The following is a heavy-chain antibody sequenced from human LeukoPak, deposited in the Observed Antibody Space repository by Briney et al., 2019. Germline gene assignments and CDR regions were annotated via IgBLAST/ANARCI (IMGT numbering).Heavy chain of an antibody. CDR3: ARQQRVDFWSGYYNNWFDP. Sequence: SETLSLTCTVSGGSISSSSYYWGWIRQPPGKGLEWIGSIYYSGSTYYNPSLKSRVTISVDTSKTQFSLKLSSVTAADTAVYYCARQQRVDFWSGYYNNWFDPWGQGTLVTVSS. D-gene: IGHD3-3*01. J-gene: IGHJ5*02. CDR2: IYYSGST. CDR1: GGSISSSSYY. V-gene: IGHV4-39*01.